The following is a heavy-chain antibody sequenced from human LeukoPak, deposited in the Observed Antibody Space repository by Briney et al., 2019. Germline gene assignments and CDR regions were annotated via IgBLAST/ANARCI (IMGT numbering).Heavy chain of an antibody. J-gene: IGHJ6*04. V-gene: IGHV1-69*06. CDR1: GGTFSSYA. Sequence: AASVKVSCTASGGTFSSYAISWVRQAPGQGLEWMGGIIPIFGTANYAQKSQGRVTITADKSTSTAYMELSSLRSEDTAVYYCASIGQLLTGYYGMDVWGKGTTVTVSS. D-gene: IGHD2-2*01. CDR3: ASIGQLLTGYYGMDV. CDR2: IIPIFGTA.